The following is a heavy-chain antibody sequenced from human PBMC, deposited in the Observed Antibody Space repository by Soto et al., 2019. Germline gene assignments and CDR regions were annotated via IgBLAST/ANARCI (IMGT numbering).Heavy chain of an antibody. J-gene: IGHJ3*02. CDR3: ARGKDYALDI. Sequence: HGGCLQLAREVSRLTLCSQGMFWVRQAPGKGLVWVSRIKSDGTTNNADSVKGRFTISRDNAKNTLYLQMNSLRVEDTAVYYCARGKDYALDIWGQGTMVTVSS. CDR1: RLTLCSQG. CDR2: IKSDGTT. V-gene: IGHV3-74*01.